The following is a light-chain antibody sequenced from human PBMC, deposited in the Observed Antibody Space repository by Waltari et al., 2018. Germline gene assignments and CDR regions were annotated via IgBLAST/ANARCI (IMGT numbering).Light chain of an antibody. Sequence: QSALTQPRSVSGSPGQSVTISCTGTSSAVGGYNYVSWYQQHPGKAPKLMIYDVSKRPSGVPDRFSGSKSGNTASLTISGLQADDEADYYCCSYAASSTMFGGGTKVTVL. CDR1: SSAVGGYNY. CDR2: DVS. CDR3: CSYAASSTM. J-gene: IGLJ3*02. V-gene: IGLV2-11*01.